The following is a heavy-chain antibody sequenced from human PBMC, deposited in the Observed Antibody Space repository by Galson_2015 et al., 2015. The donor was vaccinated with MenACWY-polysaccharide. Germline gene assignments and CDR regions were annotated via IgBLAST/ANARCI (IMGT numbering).Heavy chain of an antibody. D-gene: IGHD3-10*01. CDR2: IKQDGSEK. Sequence: SLRLSCAASGFTFSNFWMSWVRQAPGKELEWVASIKQDGSEKYLVDSVKGRFTISRDNAENSLFLQMNSLRAEDTAVYYCARERWVRGVFFHQWGQGTLVTVSS. J-gene: IGHJ4*02. CDR1: GFTFSNFW. CDR3: ARERWVRGVFFHQ. V-gene: IGHV3-7*01.